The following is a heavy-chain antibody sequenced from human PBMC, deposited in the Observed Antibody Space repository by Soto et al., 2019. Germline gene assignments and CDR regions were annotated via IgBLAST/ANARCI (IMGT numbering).Heavy chain of an antibody. D-gene: IGHD2-2*01. CDR3: ATGLNCSSVRCPRIMDV. V-gene: IGHV3-11*06. CDR1: GFTFSDYY. J-gene: IGHJ6*02. CDR2: ISNSGTYT. Sequence: GGSLRLSCAASGFTFSDYYMNWIRQAPGKGLEWVSYISNSGTYTNYADSVKGRFTISRDNAQNSLYLQMNSLRAEDTAVYYCATGLNCSSVRCPRIMDVWGQGTTVTVSS.